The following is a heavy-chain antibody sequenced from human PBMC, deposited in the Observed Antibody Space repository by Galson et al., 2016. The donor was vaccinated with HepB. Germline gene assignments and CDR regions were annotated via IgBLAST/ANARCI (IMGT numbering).Heavy chain of an antibody. CDR3: ARDGFPGFGSFFDY. D-gene: IGHD3-10*01. CDR1: GESLSGYF. J-gene: IGHJ4*01. V-gene: IGHV4-34*01. CDR2: VNHRGTT. Sequence: SETLSLTCTVSGESLSGYFWSWIRQPPGKGLEWIGEVNHRGTTHYDPSLESRVTISADTSTHQFSLNLSSVTAADTAVYFCARDGFPGFGSFFDYWGHGALVTVSS.